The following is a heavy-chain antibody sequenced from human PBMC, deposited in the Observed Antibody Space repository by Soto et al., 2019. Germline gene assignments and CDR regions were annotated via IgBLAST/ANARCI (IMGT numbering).Heavy chain of an antibody. Sequence: QVQLVQSGAEVKKPGSSVKVSCKASGGTFSSYAISWVRQAHGQGLEWMGGIIPIFGTANYAQKFQGRVTITADESTSTAYMELSSLRSEDTAVYYCARDGVAARYYYYYGMDVWGQGTTVTVSS. J-gene: IGHJ6*02. CDR2: IIPIFGTA. CDR1: GGTFSSYA. V-gene: IGHV1-69*01. D-gene: IGHD6-6*01. CDR3: ARDGVAARYYYYYGMDV.